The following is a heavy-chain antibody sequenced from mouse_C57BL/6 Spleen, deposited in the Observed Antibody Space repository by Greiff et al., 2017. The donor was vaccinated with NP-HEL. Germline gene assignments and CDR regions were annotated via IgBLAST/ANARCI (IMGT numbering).Heavy chain of an antibody. D-gene: IGHD1-1*01. CDR2: INPNNGGT. CDR1: GYTFTDYY. J-gene: IGHJ1*03. CDR3: ARRGPYYGSRYWYFDV. V-gene: IGHV1-26*01. Sequence: LVKPGASVKISCKASGYTFTDYYMNWVKQSHGKSLEWIGDINPNNGGTSYNQKFKGKATLTVDKSSSTAYMELRSLTSEDSAVYYCARRGPYYGSRYWYFDVWGTGTTVTVSS.